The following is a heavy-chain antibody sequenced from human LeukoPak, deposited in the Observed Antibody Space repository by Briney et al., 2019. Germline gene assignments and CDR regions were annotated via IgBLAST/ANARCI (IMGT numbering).Heavy chain of an antibody. D-gene: IGHD3-22*01. V-gene: IGHV3-11*04. Sequence: GGSLRLSCAASGFIFSDYYMRWIRQAPGTGLEWVSYISSSGSTMYYSDSVKGRFTISRDNAKDTLYLQMNSLRAEDTAVYDCARAGYYYDGSSNAFDDWGQGTLVTVAS. CDR2: ISSSGSTM. CDR1: GFIFSDYY. J-gene: IGHJ4*02. CDR3: ARAGYYYDGSSNAFDD.